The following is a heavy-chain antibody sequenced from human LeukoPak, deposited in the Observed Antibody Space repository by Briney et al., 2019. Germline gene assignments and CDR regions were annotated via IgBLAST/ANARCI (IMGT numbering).Heavy chain of an antibody. Sequence: GSSVKVSCKASGGTFSSYGISWVRQAPGQGLEWMGWISAYNGNTNYAQKLQGRVTMTTDTSTSTAYMELSSLRSEDTAVYYCARGPPNWGYDYWGQGTLVTVSS. CDR2: ISAYNGNT. CDR1: GGTFSSYG. J-gene: IGHJ4*02. CDR3: ARGPPNWGYDY. D-gene: IGHD7-27*01. V-gene: IGHV1-18*01.